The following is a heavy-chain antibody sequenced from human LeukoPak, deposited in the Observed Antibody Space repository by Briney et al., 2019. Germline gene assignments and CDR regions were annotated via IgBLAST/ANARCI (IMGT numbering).Heavy chain of an antibody. D-gene: IGHD6-19*01. Sequence: GESLKISCKGSGYSFTSYWIGWVRQMPGKGLEWMGIIYPGDPDTRYSPSFQGQVTISADKSISTAFLQWSSLKASDTAMYYCARQLYSSGWYGQSKPFDFWGQGTLVTVSS. V-gene: IGHV5-51*01. J-gene: IGHJ4*02. CDR3: ARQLYSSGWYGQSKPFDF. CDR1: GYSFTSYW. CDR2: IYPGDPDT.